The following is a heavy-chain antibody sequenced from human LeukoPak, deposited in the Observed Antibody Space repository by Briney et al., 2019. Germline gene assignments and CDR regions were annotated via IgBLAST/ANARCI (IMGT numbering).Heavy chain of an antibody. CDR2: ISSSGSTI. CDR1: GFTVSSNY. V-gene: IGHV3-48*04. D-gene: IGHD3-10*01. Sequence: GGSLRLSCAASGFTVSSNYMNWVRQAPGKGLEWVSYISSSGSTIYYADSVKGRFTISRDNAKNSLYLQMNSLRAEDTAVYYCARERTPKHYYGSGSYDRYFEHWGQGTLVTVSS. CDR3: ARERTPKHYYGSGSYDRYFEH. J-gene: IGHJ4*02.